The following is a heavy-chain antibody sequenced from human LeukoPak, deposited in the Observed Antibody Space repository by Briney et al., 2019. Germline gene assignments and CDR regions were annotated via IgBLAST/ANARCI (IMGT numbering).Heavy chain of an antibody. Sequence: GGSLRLSCAASGFTFSTYSMNWVRQAPGKGLEWVSFIDSTTSYIYYGDSVKGRLTISRDNAKNSLYLQMNGLRAEDAAVYYCARGRSITLLRGVAMSDGFDIWGQGAMVTVSS. V-gene: IGHV3-21*01. D-gene: IGHD3-10*01. J-gene: IGHJ3*02. CDR1: GFTFSTYS. CDR2: IDSTTSYI. CDR3: ARGRSITLLRGVAMSDGFDI.